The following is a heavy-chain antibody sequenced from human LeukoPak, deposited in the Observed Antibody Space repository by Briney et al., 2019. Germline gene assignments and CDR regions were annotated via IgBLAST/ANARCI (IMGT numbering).Heavy chain of an antibody. CDR3: ARDFYGDDGHHPFDY. CDR1: GASISSYY. J-gene: IGHJ4*02. CDR2: IYASGST. Sequence: SEILSLTCSVSGASISSYYWNWIRQSAGKGLEWVGRIYASGSTNYNPSLKSRVTISMDKSKNQFSLNLKSVTAADTAIYYCARDFYGDDGHHPFDYWGQGVLVTVSS. D-gene: IGHD2/OR15-2a*01. V-gene: IGHV4-4*07.